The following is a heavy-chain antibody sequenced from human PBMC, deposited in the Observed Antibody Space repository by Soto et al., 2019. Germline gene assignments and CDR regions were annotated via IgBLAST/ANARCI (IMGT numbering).Heavy chain of an antibody. CDR2: IIPIFGTA. CDR3: ARDPLRYFDWLLSNYYYYGMDV. D-gene: IGHD3-9*01. CDR1: GGTFSSYS. J-gene: IGHJ6*02. Sequence: SVKVSCNASGGTFSSYSISWVRQAPGQGLEWMGGIIPIFGTANYAQKFQGRVTITADESTSTAYMELSSLRSEDTAVYYCARDPLRYFDWLLSNYYYYGMDVWGQGTTVTVSS. V-gene: IGHV1-69*13.